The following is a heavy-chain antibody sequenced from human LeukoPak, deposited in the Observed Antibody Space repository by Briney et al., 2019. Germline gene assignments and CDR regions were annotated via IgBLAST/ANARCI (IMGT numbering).Heavy chain of an antibody. Sequence: SETLSLTCAVYGESFSGYYWTWIRQPPGKGLEWIGEINHSGSTNYNPSLRSRVTISVDTSKNQLSLKLSSVTAADTAVYYCASCYYGSGSNHNWFDPWGQGTLVTVSS. CDR2: INHSGST. V-gene: IGHV4-34*01. J-gene: IGHJ5*02. CDR1: GESFSGYY. D-gene: IGHD3-10*01. CDR3: ASCYYGSGSNHNWFDP.